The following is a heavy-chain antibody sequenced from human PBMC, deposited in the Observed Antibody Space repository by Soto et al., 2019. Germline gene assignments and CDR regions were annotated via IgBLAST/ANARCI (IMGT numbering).Heavy chain of an antibody. CDR3: TTDLWRIAVVVGSTGYFNP. CDR1: GFTFSDAW. J-gene: IGHJ5*02. D-gene: IGHD2-15*01. V-gene: IGHV3-15*01. Sequence: PWGSLRLSCAASGFTFSDAWMSWVRQAPGKGLDWVGRIKGKSDGGTTEYAAPVRGRFTISRDDSKNTLYLQMNSLKTEDTAVYYCTTDLWRIAVVVGSTGYFNPWGQGTPVTVS. CDR2: IKGKSDGGTT.